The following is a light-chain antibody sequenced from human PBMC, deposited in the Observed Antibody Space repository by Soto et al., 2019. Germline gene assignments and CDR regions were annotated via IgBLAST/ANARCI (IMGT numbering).Light chain of an antibody. Sequence: DIVMTQSPATLSVSPGERATLSCRASQSVSSNLAWYQQKPGQAPRLLIYGASTRATGIPARFSGGGSGTEFTLTLSSLQFEDFAVYYCEQYNTWPPWTFGQGTKVDIK. CDR3: EQYNTWPPWT. CDR1: QSVSSN. CDR2: GAS. V-gene: IGKV3-15*01. J-gene: IGKJ1*01.